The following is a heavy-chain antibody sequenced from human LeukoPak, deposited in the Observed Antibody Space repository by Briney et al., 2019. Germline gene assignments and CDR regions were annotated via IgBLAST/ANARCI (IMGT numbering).Heavy chain of an antibody. J-gene: IGHJ4*02. D-gene: IGHD4-17*01. CDR2: IYYSGST. CDR3: ARDDYGETLGL. CDR1: GGSISSYY. Sequence: SETLSLTCTVSGGSISSYYWSWIRQPPGKGLEWIGYIYYSGSTNYNPSLKSRVTVSVDTSKNQFSLKLSSVTAADTAVYYCARDDYGETLGLWGQGTLVTVSS. V-gene: IGHV4-59*01.